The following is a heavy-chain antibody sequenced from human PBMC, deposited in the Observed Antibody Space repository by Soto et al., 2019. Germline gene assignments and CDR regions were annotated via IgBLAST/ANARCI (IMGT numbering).Heavy chain of an antibody. V-gene: IGHV1-18*01. CDR1: GYTFSNYG. CDR2: ISTKNGNT. CDR3: AREVQGAGGELDY. D-gene: IGHD1-1*01. Sequence: QVHLVQSGAEVKKPGASVKVSCKASGYTFSNYGINWVRQAPGQGLEWVGWISTKNGNTNYAQNIGGRVTVTTDTSTTTAHMEQRSLTSDDTAVYYCAREVQGAGGELDYWGQGTLVTVSS. J-gene: IGHJ4*02.